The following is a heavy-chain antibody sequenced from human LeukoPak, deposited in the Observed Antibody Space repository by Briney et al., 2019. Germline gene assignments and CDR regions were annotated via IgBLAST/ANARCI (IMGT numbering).Heavy chain of an antibody. D-gene: IGHD3-22*01. V-gene: IGHV3-30*03. CDR3: ARDFNYYDHLGYYFDF. J-gene: IGHJ4*02. Sequence: GGSLRLSCAASGFTFSSYGMHWVRQAPGKGLEWVAVISYDGSNKYYADSVKSRFTISRDNSKNALYLQMNSLRAEDTAVYYCARDFNYYDHLGYYFDFWGQGTLVTVSS. CDR2: ISYDGSNK. CDR1: GFTFSSYG.